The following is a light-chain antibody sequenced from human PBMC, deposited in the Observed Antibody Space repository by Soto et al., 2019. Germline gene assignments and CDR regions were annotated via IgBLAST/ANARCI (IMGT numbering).Light chain of an antibody. CDR3: SSYTSSSTVI. J-gene: IGLJ2*01. CDR2: DVM. V-gene: IGLV2-14*01. Sequence: QSALTQPASVSGSPGQSIAISCTGSSSDVGGYNYVSWYQQHSGKAPKLMIYDVMNRPSGVSDRFSGSKSGNTASLTISGLQAEDEAEYYCSSYTSSSTVIFGLGTKLTVL. CDR1: SSDVGGYNY.